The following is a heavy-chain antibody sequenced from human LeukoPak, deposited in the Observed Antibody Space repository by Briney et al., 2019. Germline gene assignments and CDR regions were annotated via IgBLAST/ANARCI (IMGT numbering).Heavy chain of an antibody. CDR1: GGSFSGYY. J-gene: IGHJ6*03. D-gene: IGHD3-10*01. V-gene: IGHV4-34*01. CDR2: INHSGST. CDR3: GRVEYYYGWGSPRHYYYNREV. Sequence: SETLSLTCAVYGGSFSGYYWSWIRQPPGKGLEWIGEINHSGSTNYNPSLKSRVTISVDTSKNQFSLKLSSVTAADTAVYYGGRVEYYYGWGSPRHYYYNREVGGKGPPVTVS.